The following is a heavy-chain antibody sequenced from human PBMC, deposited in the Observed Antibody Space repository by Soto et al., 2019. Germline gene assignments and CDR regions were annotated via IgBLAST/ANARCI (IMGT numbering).Heavy chain of an antibody. CDR3: AREEPHPAPLVF. CDR1: GFTFSRYP. CDR2: ISDDGSNI. J-gene: IGHJ4*02. Sequence: VGSLRLSCEAYGFTFSRYPMHWVRQAPGKGLEWVAGISDDGSNIQYADSVKGRLTVSRDDSKSTLYLQMNNLGAEDTADYFCAREEPHPAPLVFWGQGTLVTVSS. V-gene: IGHV3-30-3*01.